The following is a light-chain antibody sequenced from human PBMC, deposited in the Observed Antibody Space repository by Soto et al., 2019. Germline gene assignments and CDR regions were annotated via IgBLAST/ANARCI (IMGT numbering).Light chain of an antibody. V-gene: IGKV1-5*03. CDR2: KAS. CDR1: QSIGSG. Sequence: DIQMTEYPSTLSATVGDRVTITCRASQSIGSGLAWYQQKPGKAPKLLIYKASTLESGVPLRFSGSGSGTEFTLTITSLQPDDFATYYCQQYDFYWTFGQGTKVEIK. J-gene: IGKJ1*01. CDR3: QQYDFYWT.